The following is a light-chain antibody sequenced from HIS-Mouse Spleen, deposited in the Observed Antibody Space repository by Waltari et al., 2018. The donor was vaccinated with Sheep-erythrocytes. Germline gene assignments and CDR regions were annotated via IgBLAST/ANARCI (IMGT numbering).Light chain of an antibody. V-gene: IGLV3-1*01. CDR1: KLGDKY. J-gene: IGLJ2*01. Sequence: SYELTQPPSVSVSPGQTASITCPGDKLGDKYACWYKQKPGQPPVLVIYQDSKRPAGIPKRISGSNSGNTATLTISWTQAMDEADYYCQAWDSSTAVFGGGTKLTVL. CDR3: QAWDSSTAV. CDR2: QDS.